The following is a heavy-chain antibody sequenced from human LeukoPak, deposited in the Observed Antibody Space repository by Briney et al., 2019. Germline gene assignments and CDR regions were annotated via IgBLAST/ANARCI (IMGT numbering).Heavy chain of an antibody. J-gene: IGHJ3*02. Sequence: PSETLTLTCTVSGGSISSYYWRWIRQPPGKGLEWIGYIYYSGSTNYNPSLKSRVSISVDTSKNQFCLKLSSVTAADTAVYYCARDNKYYYGARSRAFEIWGQGTMVTVSS. CDR2: IYYSGST. CDR1: GGSISSYY. CDR3: ARDNKYYYGARSRAFEI. V-gene: IGHV4-59*01. D-gene: IGHD3-10*01.